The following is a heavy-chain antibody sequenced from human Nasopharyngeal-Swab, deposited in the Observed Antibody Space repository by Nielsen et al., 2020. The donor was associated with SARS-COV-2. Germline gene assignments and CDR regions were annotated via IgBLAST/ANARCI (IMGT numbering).Heavy chain of an antibody. D-gene: IGHD6-19*01. V-gene: IGHV4-34*01. J-gene: IGHJ4*02. Sequence: SETLSLTCAVYGGSFDGYYWNWIRQSPGKGLEWIGEINHSGSTNYNPSLKSRVTISVDKSKNQISLKMTSVTAADTGVFYCARGSSGWYPSLDHWGQGSLVIVSA. CDR2: INHSGST. CDR3: ARGSSGWYPSLDH. CDR1: GGSFDGYY.